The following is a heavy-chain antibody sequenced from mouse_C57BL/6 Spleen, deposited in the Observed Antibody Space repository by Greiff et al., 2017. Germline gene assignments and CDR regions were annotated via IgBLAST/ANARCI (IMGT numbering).Heavy chain of an antibody. J-gene: IGHJ2*01. CDR3: ASTHYYEKYFDY. CDR2: INPYNGGT. Sequence: VQLKQSGPVLVKPGASVKMSCKASGYTFTDYYMNWVKQSHGKSLEWIGVINPYNGGTSYNQKVKGKATLTVDKSYSTAYMELNSLTSEDSAIYYCASTHYYEKYFDYWGQGTTLTVSS. CDR1: GYTFTDYY. V-gene: IGHV1-19*01. D-gene: IGHD1-2*01.